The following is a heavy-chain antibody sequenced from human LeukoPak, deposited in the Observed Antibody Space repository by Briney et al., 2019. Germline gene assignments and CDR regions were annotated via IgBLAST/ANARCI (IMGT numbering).Heavy chain of an antibody. CDR3: ATARGMDDILTGWWRYFDL. D-gene: IGHD3-9*01. J-gene: IGHJ2*01. CDR2: ISGSGGST. Sequence: GGSLRLSCAASGFTFSSYAMSWVRQAPGKGLEGVSAISGSGGSTNYEDSVKDRFTISRDNSKNTLYLQMNSLRAEDTAVYYCATARGMDDILTGWWRYFDLWGRGNLVTVSS. V-gene: IGHV3-23*01. CDR1: GFTFSSYA.